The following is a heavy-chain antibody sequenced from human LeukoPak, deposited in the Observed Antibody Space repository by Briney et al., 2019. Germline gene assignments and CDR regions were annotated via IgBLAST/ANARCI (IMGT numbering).Heavy chain of an antibody. Sequence: PSETLSLTCSVSGPSVTSGGFYWGWLRQPPGKGLEWIATVYYTGSTYYSPSLRSRVTISIDTSKNQFSLSLRSLIAADTALYYCARHSGSGSLSRPFDPWGQGTLVTVSS. CDR1: GPSVTSGGFY. V-gene: IGHV4-39*01. J-gene: IGHJ5*02. CDR3: ARHSGSGSLSRPFDP. CDR2: VYYTGST. D-gene: IGHD3-10*01.